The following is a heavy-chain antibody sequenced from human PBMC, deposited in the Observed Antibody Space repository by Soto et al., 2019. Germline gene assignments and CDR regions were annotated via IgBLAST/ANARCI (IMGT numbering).Heavy chain of an antibody. D-gene: IGHD3-10*01. V-gene: IGHV5-10-1*01. CDR3: ARNLTHVLWFGEEDV. J-gene: IGHJ6*02. Sequence: GESLKISCKGSGYSFTSYWISWVRQMPGKGLEWIVRIDPSDSYTNYSPSFQGHVTISADKSISTAYLQWSSLKASDTAMYYCARNLTHVLWFGEEDVGGQGTTVTVSS. CDR2: IDPSDSYT. CDR1: GYSFTSYW.